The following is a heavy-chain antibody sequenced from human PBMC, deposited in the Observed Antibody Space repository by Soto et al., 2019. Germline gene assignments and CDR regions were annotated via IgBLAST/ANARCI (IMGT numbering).Heavy chain of an antibody. CDR3: VLYPNWNLNWFDP. J-gene: IGHJ5*02. D-gene: IGHD1-1*01. Sequence: QVQLVQSGAEVKKPGSSVKVSCKASGGTFSSYAISWVRQAPGQGLEWMGGIIPIFGTANYAQKFQGRVTINAYESTSTAYMELSSLRSEDTAVYYCVLYPNWNLNWFDPWGQGTLVTVSS. CDR1: GGTFSSYA. CDR2: IIPIFGTA. V-gene: IGHV1-69*01.